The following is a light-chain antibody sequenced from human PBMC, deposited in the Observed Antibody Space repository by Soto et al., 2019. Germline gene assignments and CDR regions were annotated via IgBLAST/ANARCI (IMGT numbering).Light chain of an antibody. Sequence: EIVMTQSPATLSVSPGERATLSCRSSQSVSSNLAWYQQKPGQAPRLLIYGASTRATGIPAMFSGSESGTEYTLTISSLQSEDFAVYYCQQYNNWPISFGKGTRLESK. CDR3: QQYNNWPIS. CDR2: GAS. J-gene: IGKJ5*01. CDR1: QSVSSN. V-gene: IGKV3-15*01.